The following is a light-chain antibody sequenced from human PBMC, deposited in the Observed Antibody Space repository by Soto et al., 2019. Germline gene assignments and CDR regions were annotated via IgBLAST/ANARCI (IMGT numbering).Light chain of an antibody. J-gene: IGLJ1*01. Sequence: QSALTQPASGSGSPGQSITISCTGTSSDVGGYNYVSWYQQHPGKAPKLMIYDVSNRPSGVSNRFSGSKSGNTASLTISGLQAEDEADYYCSSYTSSSTLLYVFGTGTRSPS. CDR3: SSYTSSSTLLYV. V-gene: IGLV2-14*01. CDR2: DVS. CDR1: SSDVGGYNY.